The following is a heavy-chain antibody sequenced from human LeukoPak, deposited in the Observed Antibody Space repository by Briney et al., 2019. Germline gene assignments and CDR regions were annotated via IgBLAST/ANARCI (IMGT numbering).Heavy chain of an antibody. J-gene: IGHJ4*02. CDR2: INHSGST. CDR3: ATGTLGYCSSTSCYAFDY. Sequence: SETLSLTCAVYGGSFSGYYWSWIRQPPGKGLEWTGEINHSGSTNYNPSLKSRVTISVDTSKNQFSLKLSSVTAADTAVYYCATGTLGYCSSTSCYAFDYWGQGTLVTVSS. D-gene: IGHD2-2*01. V-gene: IGHV4-34*01. CDR1: GGSFSGYY.